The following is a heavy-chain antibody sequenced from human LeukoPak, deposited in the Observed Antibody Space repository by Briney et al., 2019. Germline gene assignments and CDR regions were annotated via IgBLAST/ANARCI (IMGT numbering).Heavy chain of an antibody. J-gene: IGHJ4*02. D-gene: IGHD3-10*01. CDR1: GGSISSYY. V-gene: IGHV4-59*12. CDR2: IYYSGST. Sequence: PSETLSLTCTVSGGSISSYYWSWIRQPPGKGLEWIGYIYYSGSTNYNPSLKSRVTMSVDKSKNQFSLKLTSVTAADTAVYYCARDRGIFHPFDYWGQGTLVTVSS. CDR3: ARDRGIFHPFDY.